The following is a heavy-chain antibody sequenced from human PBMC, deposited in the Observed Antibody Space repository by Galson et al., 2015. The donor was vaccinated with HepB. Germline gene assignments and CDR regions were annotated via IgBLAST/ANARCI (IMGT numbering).Heavy chain of an antibody. CDR3: TNGPPAVAGPTRRGHFDY. V-gene: IGHV3-23*01. Sequence: SLRLSCAASGFTFRNSAMSWVRQAPGKGLEWVSVIAGTGGFTYYADFVKGRFTISRDSFKNALYLQMNSLRAEDTAVYYCTNGPPAVAGPTRRGHFDYWGQGTLVTVSS. CDR1: GFTFRNSA. D-gene: IGHD6-19*01. CDR2: IAGTGGFT. J-gene: IGHJ4*02.